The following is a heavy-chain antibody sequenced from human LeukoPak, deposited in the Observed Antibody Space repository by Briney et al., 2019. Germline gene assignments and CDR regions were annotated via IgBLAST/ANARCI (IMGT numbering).Heavy chain of an antibody. D-gene: IGHD3-10*01. CDR2: IYTSGST. V-gene: IGHV4-61*02. J-gene: IGHJ6*03. CDR3: ARVVITMVRGVITYYYYMDV. CDR1: GGSISSGSYY. Sequence: PSETLSLTCTVSGGSISSGSYYWSWIRQPAGKGLEWIGRIYTSGSTNYNPSLKSRVTISVDTSKNQFSLKLSSVTAADTAVYYCARVVITMVRGVITYYYYMDVWGKGTTVTVSS.